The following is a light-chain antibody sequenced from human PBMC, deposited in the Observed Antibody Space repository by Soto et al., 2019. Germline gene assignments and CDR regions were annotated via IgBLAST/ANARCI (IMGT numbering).Light chain of an antibody. V-gene: IGKV1-9*01. CDR2: AAS. CDR3: EQLRSYPRT. CDR1: EGIDSY. J-gene: IGKJ3*01. Sequence: DIQLTQSPSFLSASIGDRVTITCRASEGIDSYLTWYQQKPEKAPRLLIYAASALQSGVPSRFSGSGSGTEFTLTIGGLESEDFATYYCEQLRSYPRTFGPGTKVDIK.